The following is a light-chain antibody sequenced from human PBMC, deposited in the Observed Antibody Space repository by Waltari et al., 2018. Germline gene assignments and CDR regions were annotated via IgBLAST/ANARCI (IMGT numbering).Light chain of an antibody. CDR3: QQYGSSLWT. CDR2: GAS. J-gene: IGKJ1*01. CDR1: QSVSSSY. Sequence: DIVLTQSPGTLSLSPGERVTLPCRASQSVSSSYLAWYQQKPGQAPRLLIYGASSRATGIPDRFSGSGSGTDFTLTISRLEPEDFAVYYCQQYGSSLWTFGQGTKVEIK. V-gene: IGKV3-20*01.